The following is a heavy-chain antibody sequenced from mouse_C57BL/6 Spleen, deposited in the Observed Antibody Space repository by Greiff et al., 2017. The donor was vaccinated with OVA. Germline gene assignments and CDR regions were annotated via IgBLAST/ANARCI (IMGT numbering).Heavy chain of an antibody. CDR2: INPSSGYT. J-gene: IGHJ1*03. CDR3: ARVYGSSYGYFDV. CDR1: GYTFTSYW. Sequence: VQLHQSGAELAKPGASVKLSCKASGYTFTSYWMHWVKQRPGQGLEWIGYINPSSGYTKYNQKFKDKATLTADKSSSTAYMQLSSLTYEDSAVYYCARVYGSSYGYFDVWGTGTTVTVSS. D-gene: IGHD1-1*01. V-gene: IGHV1-7*01.